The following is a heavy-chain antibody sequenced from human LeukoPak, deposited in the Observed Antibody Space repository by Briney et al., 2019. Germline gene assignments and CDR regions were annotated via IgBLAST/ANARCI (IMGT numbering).Heavy chain of an antibody. J-gene: IGHJ4*02. D-gene: IGHD3-22*01. CDR1: GFTFSNAW. Sequence: GGSLRLSCAASGFTFSNAWMSWVRQAPGKGLEWVGRIKSKTDGGTTDYAAPVKGRFTISRDDSKNTLYLQMNSLKTEDTAVYYCTTVPGGYYDYFDHWGQGTLVTVSS. V-gene: IGHV3-15*01. CDR3: TTVPGGYYDYFDH. CDR2: IKSKTDGGTT.